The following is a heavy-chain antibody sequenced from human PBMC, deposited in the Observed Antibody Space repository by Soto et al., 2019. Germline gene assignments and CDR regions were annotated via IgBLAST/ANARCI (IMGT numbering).Heavy chain of an antibody. V-gene: IGHV4-38-2*02. Sequence: SETLSLTCAVSGYSISSGYYWGWIRQPPGKGLEWIGSIYHSGSTYYNPSLRSRVTISVDTSKNQFSLKLSSVTAADTAVYYCARDPGRTNYYYYGMDVWGQGTTVTVSS. CDR3: ARDPGRTNYYYYGMDV. CDR2: IYHSGST. J-gene: IGHJ6*02. CDR1: GYSISSGYY.